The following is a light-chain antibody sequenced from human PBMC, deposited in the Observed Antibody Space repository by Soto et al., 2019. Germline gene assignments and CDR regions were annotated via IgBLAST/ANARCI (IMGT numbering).Light chain of an antibody. V-gene: IGKV1-39*01. Sequence: IQMTQSPSSLSASVGDRVAITCRASQSISSYLNWYQQKPGKAPKLLIYAASSLQSGVPSRFSGSGSGTDFTLTISSLQPEDFATYYCQQSYSTPKTCGQGTKGDIK. J-gene: IGKJ1*01. CDR3: QQSYSTPKT. CDR1: QSISSY. CDR2: AAS.